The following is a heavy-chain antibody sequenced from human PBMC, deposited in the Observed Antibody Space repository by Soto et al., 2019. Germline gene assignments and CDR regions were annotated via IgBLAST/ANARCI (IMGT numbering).Heavy chain of an antibody. Sequence: QVQLVQSGAEVKKPGASVKVSCKASGYTFTSYGISWVRQAPGQGLEWMGWISTYNGNTNYAQKLQGRVTMTTDTSTSSAYMEMRSQRSDDTAVYYCARVIAVAGLFDYWGQGTLVTVSS. J-gene: IGHJ4*02. CDR1: GYTFTSYG. D-gene: IGHD6-19*01. CDR2: ISTYNGNT. V-gene: IGHV1-18*01. CDR3: ARVIAVAGLFDY.